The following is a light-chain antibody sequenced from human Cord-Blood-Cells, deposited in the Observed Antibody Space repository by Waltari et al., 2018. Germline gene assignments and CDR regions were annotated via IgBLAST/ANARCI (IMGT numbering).Light chain of an antibody. CDR2: AAS. CDR1: QSISSY. Sequence: DIQMTQSPSSLSASVGDRVTITCRASQSISSYLNWYQQKPGTAPKLLISAASSLQSGVPSRFSGSGSGTDFTLCISSLQPEDFANYYCQQSYSTPFTFGPGTKVDIK. V-gene: IGKV1-39*01. J-gene: IGKJ3*01. CDR3: QQSYSTPFT.